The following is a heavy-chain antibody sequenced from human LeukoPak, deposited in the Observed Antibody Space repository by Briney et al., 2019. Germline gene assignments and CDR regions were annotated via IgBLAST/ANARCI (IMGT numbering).Heavy chain of an antibody. Sequence: GGSLRLSCAASGFTFSGSAMHWVRQASGKGLEWVGRIRSKANSYATAYAASVKGRFTISRDDSKNTAYLQMNSLRVEDTAVYYCAREEYSTSFDYWGQGTLVTVSP. CDR3: AREEYSTSFDY. D-gene: IGHD6-6*01. J-gene: IGHJ4*02. CDR1: GFTFSGSA. CDR2: IRSKANSYAT. V-gene: IGHV3-73*01.